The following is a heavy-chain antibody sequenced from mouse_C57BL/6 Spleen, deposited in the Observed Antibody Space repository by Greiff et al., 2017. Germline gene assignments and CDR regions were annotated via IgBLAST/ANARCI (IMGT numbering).Heavy chain of an antibody. CDR1: GYSFTDYN. CDR2: INPNYGTT. V-gene: IGHV1-39*01. J-gene: IGHJ2*01. D-gene: IGHD2-5*01. Sequence: EVQLQQSGPELVKPGASVKISCKASGYSFTDYNMNWVKQSNGKSLEWIGVINPNYGTTSYNQKFKGKATLTVDQSSSKAYRRLNSLTSEDSAVYYCARTDYSNYVWYFDFWGQGTTLTVSS. CDR3: ARTDYSNYVWYFDF.